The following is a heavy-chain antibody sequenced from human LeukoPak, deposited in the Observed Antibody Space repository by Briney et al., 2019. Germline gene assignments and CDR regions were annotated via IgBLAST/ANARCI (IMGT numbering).Heavy chain of an antibody. D-gene: IGHD3-10*01. J-gene: IGHJ4*02. V-gene: IGHV5-51*01. Sequence: GESLKISCKGSGYSFTSYWIGWVRRMPGKGLEWMGIIYPGDSDNRYSPSFQGQVIISADKSISTAYLQWSSLKASDTAMYYCARSRYYYGSGSYLDYWGQGTLVTVSS. CDR2: IYPGDSDN. CDR3: ARSRYYYGSGSYLDY. CDR1: GYSFTSYW.